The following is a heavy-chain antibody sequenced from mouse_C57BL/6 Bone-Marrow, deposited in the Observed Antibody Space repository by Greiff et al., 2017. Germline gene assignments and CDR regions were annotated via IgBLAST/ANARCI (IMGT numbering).Heavy chain of an antibody. CDR2: IWSGGST. Sequence: VMLVESGPGLVQPSQSLSITCTVSGFSLTSYGVHWVRQSPGKGLEWLGVIWSGGSTGYNAAFISRLSISKDNSKSQVFFKMNSLQADDTAIDYCARNYGYAMDYWGQGTSVTVSS. V-gene: IGHV2-2*01. CDR1: GFSLTSYG. J-gene: IGHJ4*01. CDR3: ARNYGYAMDY. D-gene: IGHD1-1*01.